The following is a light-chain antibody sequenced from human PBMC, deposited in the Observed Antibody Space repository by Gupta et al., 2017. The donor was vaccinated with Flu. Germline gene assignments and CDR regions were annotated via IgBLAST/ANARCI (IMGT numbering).Light chain of an antibody. CDR1: SSDVGGYDY. CDR2: EVT. J-gene: IGLJ1*01. V-gene: IGLV2-14*01. Sequence: QSALTQPASVSGSPGQSITISCTGTSSDVGGYDYVSWYLQHPGKAPKVLIFEVTNRPSGVSNRVAGSKSGHTASLTISGLQAEDEGNYYCSSYTSRSTDVFGTGTKVTVL. CDR3: SSYTSRSTDV.